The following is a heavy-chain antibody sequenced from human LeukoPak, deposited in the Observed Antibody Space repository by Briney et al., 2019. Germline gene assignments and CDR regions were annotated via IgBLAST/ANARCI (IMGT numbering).Heavy chain of an antibody. J-gene: IGHJ4*02. CDR3: ARDVTGIALDH. CDR1: GYTFTGYY. CDR2: INPNSGGT. Sequence: ASVKVSCKASGYTFTGYYMHWVRQAPGQGLEWMGWINPNSGGTNYAQKFQGRVTMTTDTSTSTAYMELRSLRSDDTAVYYCARDVTGIALDHWGQGTLVTVSS. D-gene: IGHD6-13*01. V-gene: IGHV1-2*02.